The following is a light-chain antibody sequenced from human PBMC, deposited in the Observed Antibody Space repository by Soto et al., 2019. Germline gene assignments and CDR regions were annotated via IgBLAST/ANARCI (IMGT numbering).Light chain of an antibody. CDR2: KVS. Sequence: DVELTQSPLSLPVTLGQPASISCRSSQSLVSSDGNTYLNWFQQRPGQPPRRLIYKVSNRDSGVPDRFSGSVSGTAFTLKISRVEAEDVGVYYCMQGTHWPLTFGGGTKVEIK. CDR1: QSLVSSDGNTY. CDR3: MQGTHWPLT. J-gene: IGKJ4*01. V-gene: IGKV2-30*01.